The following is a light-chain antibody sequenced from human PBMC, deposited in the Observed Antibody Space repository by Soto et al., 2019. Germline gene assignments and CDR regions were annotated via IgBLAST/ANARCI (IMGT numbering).Light chain of an antibody. CDR3: QEYYCSPFT. J-gene: IGKJ3*01. V-gene: IGKV4-1*01. CDR1: QSVLYSPNNQNY. CDR2: WAS. Sequence: EIVMTQSPDSLPVSLGERATINCKSSQSVLYSPNNQNYLAWYQQKPGQPPKLLIYWASTRESGVPGRFSGSGFGTGFTPTNRRPQAEDGAFYHWQEYYCSPFTFGPGTQVDFK.